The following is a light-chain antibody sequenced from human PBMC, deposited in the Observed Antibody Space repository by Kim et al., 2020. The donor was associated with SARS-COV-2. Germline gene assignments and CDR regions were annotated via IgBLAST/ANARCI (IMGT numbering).Light chain of an antibody. CDR1: QSISSW. CDR3: QQYNSYSPWT. Sequence: DIQMNQSPSTLSASVGDRVTITCRASQSISSWLAWYQQKSGKAPKLLIYDASSLESGVPSRFSGSGSGSEFTLTSSSLQHDDFATYYCQQYNSYSPWTFGQGTKVDIK. J-gene: IGKJ1*01. V-gene: IGKV1-5*01. CDR2: DAS.